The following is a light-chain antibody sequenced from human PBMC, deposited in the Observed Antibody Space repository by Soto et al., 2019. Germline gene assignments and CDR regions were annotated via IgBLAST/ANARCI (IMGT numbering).Light chain of an antibody. CDR2: AAS. CDR3: QQSYSTPWT. Sequence: DIPMTQSPSSLSASVGDRVTITCRASQRISSYLNWYQEKPGKAPKLLIYAASTLHRGVPSRFSGSGSGTDFTLTISSLQTEDFATYYCQQSYSTPWTFGQGTKVEMK. J-gene: IGKJ1*01. V-gene: IGKV1-39*01. CDR1: QRISSY.